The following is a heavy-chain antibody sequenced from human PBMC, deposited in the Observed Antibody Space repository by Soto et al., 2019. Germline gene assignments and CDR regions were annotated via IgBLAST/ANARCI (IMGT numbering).Heavy chain of an antibody. J-gene: IGHJ4*02. D-gene: IGHD5-12*01. V-gene: IGHV4-59*08. Sequence: SETLSLTCTVSGGSISSYYWSWIRQPPGKGLEWIGYIYYSGSTNYNPSLKSRVTISVDTSKNQFSLKLSSATAADTAVYYCARSGGYIVAEFDYWGQGTLVTVSS. CDR3: ARSGGYIVAEFDY. CDR2: IYYSGST. CDR1: GGSISSYY.